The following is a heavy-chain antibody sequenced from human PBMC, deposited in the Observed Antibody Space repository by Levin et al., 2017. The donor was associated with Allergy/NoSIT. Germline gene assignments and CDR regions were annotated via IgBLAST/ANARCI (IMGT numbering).Heavy chain of an antibody. CDR3: AKTRSGWYPDFDY. D-gene: IGHD6-19*01. CDR1: GFSFSSYA. CDR2: VSGSGGST. Sequence: ETLSLTCAASGFSFSSYAMSWVRQAPGKGLEWVSAVSGSGGSTYYADSVKGRFTISRDNSKNTVFLQMNSLRAEDTAVYYCAKTRSGWYPDFDYWGQGTLVTVSP. V-gene: IGHV3-23*01. J-gene: IGHJ4*02.